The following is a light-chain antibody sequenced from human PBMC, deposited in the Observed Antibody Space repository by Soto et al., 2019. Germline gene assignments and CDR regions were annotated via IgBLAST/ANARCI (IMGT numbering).Light chain of an antibody. V-gene: IGKV3-11*01. J-gene: IGKJ3*01. Sequence: EIVLTQSPATLSLSPGERATLSCRASQSVSSYLAWYQQKPGQAPRLLIYDASNRATGIPARFSGSGSGTDFTLTISSLEPEYFAFYYCQQLSNWPITFGPGTKVDIK. CDR3: QQLSNWPIT. CDR2: DAS. CDR1: QSVSSY.